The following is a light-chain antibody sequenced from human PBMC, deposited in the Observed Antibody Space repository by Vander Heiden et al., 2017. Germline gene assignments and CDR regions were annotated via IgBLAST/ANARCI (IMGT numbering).Light chain of an antibody. CDR2: KAS. V-gene: IGKV1-5*03. CDR3: QLVVPSLWT. Sequence: DVQLTQSPSTLSASVGDRVTITCRASQSISSWLAWYQQKPGKAPKILIYKASTLKSGVPSRLSGSGSGTEFTLTISVLHPDDFATYYCQLVVPSLWTFGRGTKVEIK. J-gene: IGKJ1*01. CDR1: QSISSW.